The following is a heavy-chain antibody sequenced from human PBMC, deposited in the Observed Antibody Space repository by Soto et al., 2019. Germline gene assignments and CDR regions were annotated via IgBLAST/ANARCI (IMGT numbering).Heavy chain of an antibody. J-gene: IGHJ6*03. CDR3: ASAPGYSGYDGYYYMDV. V-gene: IGHV3-66*01. CDR2: IYSGGST. D-gene: IGHD5-12*01. CDR1: GFTVSSNY. Sequence: EVQLVESGGGLVQPGGSLRLSCAASGFTVSSNYMSWVRQAPGKGLKWVSVIYSGGSTYYADSVKGRFTISRDNSKNTLYLQMNSLRAEDTAVYYCASAPGYSGYDGYYYMDVWGKGTTVTVSS.